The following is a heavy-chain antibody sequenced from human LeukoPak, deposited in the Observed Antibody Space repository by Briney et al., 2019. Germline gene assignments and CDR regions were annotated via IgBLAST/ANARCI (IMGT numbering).Heavy chain of an antibody. D-gene: IGHD6-13*01. CDR2: IIPIFGTA. Sequence: ASVKVSCKASGGTFSSYAISWVRQAPGQGLEWMGGIIPIFGTANYAQRFQGRVTITTDESTSTAYMELSSLRSEDTAVYYCARVGLAAAGTIDYWGQGTLVTVSS. CDR3: ARVGLAAAGTIDY. CDR1: GGTFSSYA. V-gene: IGHV1-69*05. J-gene: IGHJ4*02.